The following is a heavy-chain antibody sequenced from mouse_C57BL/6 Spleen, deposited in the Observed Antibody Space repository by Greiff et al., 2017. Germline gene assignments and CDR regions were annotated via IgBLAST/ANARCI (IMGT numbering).Heavy chain of an antibody. V-gene: IGHV1-54*01. Sequence: QVQLQPSGAELVRPGTSVKVSCKASGYAFTNYLIEWVKQRPGQGLEWIGVINPGSGGTNYNGKFKGKATLTADKSSSTAYMQLSSLTSEDSAVYCCTRRKHSSGYHFDYWGQGTTLTVSS. J-gene: IGHJ2*01. CDR1: GYAFTNYL. CDR2: INPGSGGT. D-gene: IGHD3-2*02. CDR3: TRRKHSSGYHFDY.